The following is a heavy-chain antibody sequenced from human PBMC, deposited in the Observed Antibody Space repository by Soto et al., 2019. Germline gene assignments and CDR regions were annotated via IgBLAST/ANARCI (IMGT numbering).Heavy chain of an antibody. Sequence: GASVKVSCTVSGYTLTELSMHWVRQAPGKGLEWMGGFDPEDGETIYAQKFQGRVTMTEDTSTDTAYMELSSLRSEDTAVYYCATDRGYGYSGYPSGYFDLWGRGTLVTVSS. J-gene: IGHJ2*01. V-gene: IGHV1-24*01. D-gene: IGHD5-12*01. CDR2: FDPEDGET. CDR1: GYTLTELS. CDR3: ATDRGYGYSGYPSGYFDL.